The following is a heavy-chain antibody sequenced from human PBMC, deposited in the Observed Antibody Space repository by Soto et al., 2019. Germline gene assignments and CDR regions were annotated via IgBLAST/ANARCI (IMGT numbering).Heavy chain of an antibody. V-gene: IGHV1-3*01. J-gene: IGHJ4*02. D-gene: IGHD6-13*01. CDR3: ARAPGGPGIAEY. CDR1: GYTFTSYA. Sequence: ASVKVSCKASGYTFTSYAMHWGRQAPGQRLEWMGWINAGNGNTKYSQKFQGRVTITRDTSASTAYMELSSLISEDTAVYYCARAPGGPGIAEYWGQGTLVTVSS. CDR2: INAGNGNT.